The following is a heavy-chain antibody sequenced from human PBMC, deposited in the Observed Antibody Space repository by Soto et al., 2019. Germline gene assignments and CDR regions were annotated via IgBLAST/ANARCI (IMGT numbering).Heavy chain of an antibody. CDR1: GGSISSYY. V-gene: IGHV4-59*01. CDR3: AREYGSGSYYSHYYYYYMDV. CDR2: IYYSGST. D-gene: IGHD3-10*01. Sequence: SETLSLTCTVSGGSISSYYWSWIRQPPGKGLEWIGYIYYSGSTNYNPSLKSRVTISVDTSKNQFSLKLSSVTAADTAVYYCAREYGSGSYYSHYYYYYMDVWGKGTTVTVAS. J-gene: IGHJ6*03.